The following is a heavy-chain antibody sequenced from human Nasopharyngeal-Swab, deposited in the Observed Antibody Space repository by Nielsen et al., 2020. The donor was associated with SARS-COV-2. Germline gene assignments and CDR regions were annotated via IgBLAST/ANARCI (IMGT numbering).Heavy chain of an antibody. Sequence: GESLKISCATSGFTFKSFTMRWVRQGPDKGLERVAVISYDVDKTFYADSVKGRFTVSRDNAKNTLYLQMVNLRVEDTAVYYCARGASFGAVSDAMDVWGQGTTVTVSS. V-gene: IGHV3-30-3*01. J-gene: IGHJ6*02. D-gene: IGHD3-10*01. CDR1: GFTFKSFT. CDR2: ISYDVDKT. CDR3: ARGASFGAVSDAMDV.